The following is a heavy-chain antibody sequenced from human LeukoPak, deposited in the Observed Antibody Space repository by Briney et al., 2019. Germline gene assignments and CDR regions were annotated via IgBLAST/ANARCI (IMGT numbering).Heavy chain of an antibody. CDR3: ARDHYDILTGLFDP. J-gene: IGHJ5*02. V-gene: IGHV3-21*01. D-gene: IGHD3-9*01. CDR1: GFTFSSYS. Sequence: GGSLRLSCAASGFTFSSYSMNWVRQAPGKGLEWVSSISSSSSYIYYADSVKGRFTISRDNAKNSLYLQMNSLRAEDTAVYYCARDHYDILTGLFDPWGQGTLVTVSS. CDR2: ISSSSSYI.